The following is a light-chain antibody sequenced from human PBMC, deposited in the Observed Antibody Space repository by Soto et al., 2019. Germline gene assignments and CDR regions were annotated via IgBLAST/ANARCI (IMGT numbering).Light chain of an antibody. V-gene: IGLV2-14*03. CDR2: DVS. CDR3: SSYTSSTSVV. Sequence: QSALTQSASVSGSPGQSITISCTGISSDIGSQNFVSWYQQHPGKAPKLIISDVSNRPSGVSNRFSGSKSGNTASLTLSGLQAEDEADYYCSSYTSSTSVVFGGGTKLTVL. CDR1: SSDIGSQNF. J-gene: IGLJ3*02.